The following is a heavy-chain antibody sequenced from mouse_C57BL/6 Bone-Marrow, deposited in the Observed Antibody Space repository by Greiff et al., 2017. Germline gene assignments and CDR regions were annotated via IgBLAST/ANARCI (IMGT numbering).Heavy chain of an antibody. Sequence: QVQLKESGPGLVQPSQSLSITCTVSGFSLTSYGVHWVRQPPGKGLEWLGVIWSGGSTDYNAAFISRLSISKDNSKSQVFFKMNSLQADDTAIYYWAKNRDYPYDMDYWGQGTSVTVSS. V-gene: IGHV2-4*01. CDR1: GFSLTSYG. J-gene: IGHJ4*01. D-gene: IGHD5-5*01. CDR3: AKNRDYPYDMDY. CDR2: IWSGGST.